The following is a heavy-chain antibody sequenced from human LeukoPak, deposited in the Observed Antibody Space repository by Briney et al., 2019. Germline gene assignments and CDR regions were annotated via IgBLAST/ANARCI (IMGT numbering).Heavy chain of an antibody. CDR2: INPNSGGT. J-gene: IGHJ4*02. CDR3: ARAPSKVVKYYFDY. D-gene: IGHD3-22*01. Sequence: GASVKVSCKASGYTFTSYYMHWVRQAPGQGLEWMGWINPNSGGTNYAQKFQGRVTMTRDTSISTAYMELSRLRSDDTAVYYCARAPSKVVKYYFDYWGQGTLVTVSS. V-gene: IGHV1-2*02. CDR1: GYTFTSYY.